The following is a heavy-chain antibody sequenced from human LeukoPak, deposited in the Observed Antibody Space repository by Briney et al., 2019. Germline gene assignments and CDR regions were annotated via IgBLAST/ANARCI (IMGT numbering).Heavy chain of an antibody. Sequence: SVKVSCKASGYTFTSYDISWVRQAPGQGLEWMGGIIPIFGTANYAQKFQGRVTITADESTSTAYMELSSLRSEDTAVYYCARADTAMVDYYYMDVWGKGTTVTVSS. CDR1: GYTFTSYD. J-gene: IGHJ6*03. CDR3: ARADTAMVDYYYMDV. CDR2: IIPIFGTA. D-gene: IGHD5-18*01. V-gene: IGHV1-69*13.